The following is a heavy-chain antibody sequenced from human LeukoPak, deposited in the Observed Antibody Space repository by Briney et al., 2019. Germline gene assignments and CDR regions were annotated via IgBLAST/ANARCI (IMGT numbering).Heavy chain of an antibody. Sequence: GGSLRLSCAASGFTFSTYSMNRVRQAPGKGLEWASSISGSSSYIYYADSVKGRFTISRDNAKNSLYLQMNSLRAEDTAVYYCAREQIAVAGGYYFDYWGQGTLVTVSS. CDR2: ISGSSSYI. CDR1: GFTFSTYS. CDR3: AREQIAVAGGYYFDY. D-gene: IGHD6-19*01. V-gene: IGHV3-21*01. J-gene: IGHJ4*02.